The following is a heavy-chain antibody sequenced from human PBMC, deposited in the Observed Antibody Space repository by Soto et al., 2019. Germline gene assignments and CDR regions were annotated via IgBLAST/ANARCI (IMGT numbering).Heavy chain of an antibody. J-gene: IGHJ5*02. V-gene: IGHV4-39*01. Sequence: KSSETLSLTCTVSGGSISSSSYYWGWIRQPPGKGLEWIGSIYYSGSTYYNPSLKSRVTISADTSKNQFSLKLSSVTAADTAVYYCARLGAYYQSLDPWGPGTLVTVSS. D-gene: IGHD2-21*01. CDR3: ARLGAYYQSLDP. CDR1: GGSISSSSYY. CDR2: IYYSGST.